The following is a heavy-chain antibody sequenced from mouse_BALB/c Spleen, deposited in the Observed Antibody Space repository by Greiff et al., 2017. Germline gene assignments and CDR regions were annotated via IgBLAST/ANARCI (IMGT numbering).Heavy chain of an antibody. Sequence: VQLKESGPGLVAPSQSLSITCTVSGFSLTDYGVSWIRQPPGKGLEWLGVIWGGGSTYYNSALKSRLSISKDNSKSQVFLKMNSLQTDDTAMYYCAKSPPYYGNYGGFAYWGQGTLVTVSA. CDR2: IWGGGST. V-gene: IGHV2-6-5*01. CDR3: AKSPPYYGNYGGFAY. D-gene: IGHD2-10*01. J-gene: IGHJ3*01. CDR1: GFSLTDYG.